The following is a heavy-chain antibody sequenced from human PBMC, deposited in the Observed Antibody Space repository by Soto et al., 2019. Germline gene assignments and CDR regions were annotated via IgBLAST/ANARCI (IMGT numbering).Heavy chain of an antibody. CDR2: ISPDGNKA. Sequence: QVQLVESGGDVVQPGRSLRLYCAASGSTFSSYDIHWVRQAPGKGLEWVAHISPDGNKAYYADSVKGRFTISRDNARNTVYLQVNSLRPEDTAVYHCVRGPSHGAFDIWGQGTLVTVSS. CDR1: GSTFSSYD. V-gene: IGHV3-30-3*01. J-gene: IGHJ3*02. CDR3: VRGPSHGAFDI.